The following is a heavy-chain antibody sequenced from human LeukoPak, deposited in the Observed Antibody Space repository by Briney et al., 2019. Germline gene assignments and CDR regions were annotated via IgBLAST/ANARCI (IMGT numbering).Heavy chain of an antibody. CDR1: GGSISSYN. CDR3: ARRYVSYYYDSSGSHWYFDL. V-gene: IGHV4-59*08. CDR2: IYYSGST. Sequence: SETLSLTCTVSGGSISSYNWSWIRQPPGKGLEWIGYIYYSGSTNYNPSLKSRVTISVDTSKNQFSLKLSSVTAADTAVYYCARRYVSYYYDSSGSHWYFDLWGRGTLVTVSS. D-gene: IGHD3-22*01. J-gene: IGHJ2*01.